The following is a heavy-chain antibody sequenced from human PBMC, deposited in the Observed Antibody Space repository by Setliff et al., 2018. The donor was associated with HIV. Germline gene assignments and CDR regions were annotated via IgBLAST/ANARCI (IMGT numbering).Heavy chain of an antibody. Sequence: PSETLSLTCAVYGGSFSGCYSWIRQAPGKGLEWIGEVNHGGSTHHNASLKSRLTISIDTSKKQFSLKLTSVTAADAAVYYCVASSSWSCRLNFWGPGTLVTVS. CDR2: VNHGGST. V-gene: IGHV4-34*01. D-gene: IGHD2-2*01. J-gene: IGHJ4*02. CDR3: VASSSWSCRLNF. CDR1: GGSFSGCY.